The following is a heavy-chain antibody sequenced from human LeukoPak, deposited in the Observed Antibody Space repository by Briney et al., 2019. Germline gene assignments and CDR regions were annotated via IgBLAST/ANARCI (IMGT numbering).Heavy chain of an antibody. CDR3: ARGGYDILTGSLKSFDY. Sequence: ASVKVSFKASGYTFTGYYMHWVRQAPGQGLEWMGWINPNSGGTNYAQKFQGRVTMTRDTSISTAYMELSRLRSDDTAVYDCARGGYDILTGSLKSFDYWGQGTLVTVSS. V-gene: IGHV1-2*02. J-gene: IGHJ4*02. CDR1: GYTFTGYY. D-gene: IGHD3-9*01. CDR2: INPNSGGT.